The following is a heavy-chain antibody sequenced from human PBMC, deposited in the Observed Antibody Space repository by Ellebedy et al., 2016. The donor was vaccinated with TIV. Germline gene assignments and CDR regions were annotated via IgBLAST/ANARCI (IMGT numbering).Heavy chain of an antibody. D-gene: IGHD5-24*01. CDR2: ISYDGSNK. Sequence: PGGSLRLSCAASGFTFTTYAMRWVRQAPGKGLEWVAVISYDGSNKYYADSVKGRFPISRDNSKNTLYLQMNSLRAEDTAVYYCARDHVGDGYNRAFDIWGQGTMVTVSS. V-gene: IGHV3-30*17. CDR1: GFTFTTYA. CDR3: ARDHVGDGYNRAFDI. J-gene: IGHJ3*02.